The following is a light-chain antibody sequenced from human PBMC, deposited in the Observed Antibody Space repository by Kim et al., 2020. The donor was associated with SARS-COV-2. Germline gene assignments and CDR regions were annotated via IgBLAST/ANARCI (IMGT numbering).Light chain of an antibody. CDR3: QQSDNLPYT. V-gene: IGKV1-33*01. Sequence: SAFVGDRVTIICQASQDIANRVNWYQNKPGKAPNLLFYDASSLEAGAPSRFSGTGFGTDFTFTIDSLQPEDIATYYCQQSDNLPYTFGLGTKLEI. CDR1: QDIANR. CDR2: DAS. J-gene: IGKJ2*01.